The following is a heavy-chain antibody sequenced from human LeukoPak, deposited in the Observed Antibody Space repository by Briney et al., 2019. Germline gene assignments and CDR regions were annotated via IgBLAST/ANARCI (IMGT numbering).Heavy chain of an antibody. D-gene: IGHD2-2*01. Sequence: PGGSLRLSCAASGSTFSSYAMSWVRQAPGKGLEWVSAISGSGGSTYYADSVKGRFTISRDNSKNTLYLQMNSLRAEDTAVYYCAKVEDIVVVPAAIGAFDIWGQGTMVTVSS. CDR3: AKVEDIVVVPAAIGAFDI. CDR2: ISGSGGST. V-gene: IGHV3-23*01. CDR1: GSTFSSYA. J-gene: IGHJ3*02.